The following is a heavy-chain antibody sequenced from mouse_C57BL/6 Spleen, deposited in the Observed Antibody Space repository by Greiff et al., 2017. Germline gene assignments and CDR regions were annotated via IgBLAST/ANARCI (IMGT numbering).Heavy chain of an antibody. CDR3: ARSPIVTTVVASSYCYYDV. Sequence: VQLQQSGPELVKPGASVKIPCKASGYTFTDYNMDWVKQSHGKSLEWIGDINPNHGGTIYNQKFKGKATLTVDKSSSTTYMELRSLTSEDTAVYYCARSPIVTTVVASSYCYYDVWGTGTTVTVSS. V-gene: IGHV1-18*01. D-gene: IGHD1-1*01. CDR2: INPNHGGT. CDR1: GYTFTDYN. J-gene: IGHJ1*03.